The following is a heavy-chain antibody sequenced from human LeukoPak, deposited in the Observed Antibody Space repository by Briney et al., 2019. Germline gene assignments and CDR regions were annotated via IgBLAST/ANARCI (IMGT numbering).Heavy chain of an antibody. CDR2: ISYDGYNK. D-gene: IGHD2-15*01. CDR1: GFTFSSYA. J-gene: IGHJ4*02. V-gene: IGHV3-30-3*01. CDR3: ARDIGWSFDY. Sequence: GRSLRLSCAASGFTFSSYAMHWVRQAPGKGLEWVAVISYDGYNKYHADSVKGRFTISRDNSKNTLYLQMHSLRAEYTAVYYCARDIGWSFDYWGQGTLVTVSS.